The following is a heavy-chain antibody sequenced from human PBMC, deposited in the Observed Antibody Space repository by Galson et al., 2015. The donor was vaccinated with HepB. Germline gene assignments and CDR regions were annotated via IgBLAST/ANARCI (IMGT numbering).Heavy chain of an antibody. V-gene: IGHV1-24*01. CDR1: GYTLTELS. CDR2: FDPEDGET. CDR3: ATNHKSSNSGWSPNLRY. Sequence: SVKVSCKVSGYTLTELSMHWVRQAPGKGLEWMGGFDPEDGETIYAQKFQGRVTMTEDTSTDTAYMELSSLRSEDTAVYYCATNHKSSNSGWSPNLRYWGQGTLVTVSS. J-gene: IGHJ4*02. D-gene: IGHD6-19*01.